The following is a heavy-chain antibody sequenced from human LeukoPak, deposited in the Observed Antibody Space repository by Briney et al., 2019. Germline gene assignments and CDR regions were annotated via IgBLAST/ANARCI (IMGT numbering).Heavy chain of an antibody. V-gene: IGHV3-73*01. J-gene: IGHJ4*02. CDR2: IRSKANNYAT. CDR3: TRPAGYSSSSDY. CDR1: GFTFSGSA. Sequence: GGSLRLSCAASGFTFSGSALHWVRQASGKGLEWVGRIRSKANNYATEYGASVKGRFTISRDDSKNTAYLQMNSLKTEDTAVYYCTRPAGYSSSSDYWGQGTLVTVSS. D-gene: IGHD6-13*01.